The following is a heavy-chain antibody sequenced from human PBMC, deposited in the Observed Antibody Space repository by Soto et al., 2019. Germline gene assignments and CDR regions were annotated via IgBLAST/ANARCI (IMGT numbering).Heavy chain of an antibody. CDR3: ARGNHRWLQLWYFDL. V-gene: IGHV1-69*12. CDR1: GGTFSNYP. CDR2: IIPIFGTV. D-gene: IGHD5-12*01. J-gene: IGHJ2*01. Sequence: QVQLVQSGAEVKKPGSSVKVSCKASGGTFSNYPISWVRQAPGQGLEWMGGIIPIFGTVNYAQKFQGRVKITADDSTRTAYMELSSLRSEDTAVYYCARGNHRWLQLWYFDLWGRGTLVTVSS.